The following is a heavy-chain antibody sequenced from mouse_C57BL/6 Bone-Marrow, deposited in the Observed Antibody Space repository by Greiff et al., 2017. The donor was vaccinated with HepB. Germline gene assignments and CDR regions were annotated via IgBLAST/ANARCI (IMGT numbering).Heavy chain of an antibody. J-gene: IGHJ3*01. D-gene: IGHD1-1*01. CDR3: ARFPYYYGSSHFAY. Sequence: QVQLQQSGAELVRPGTSVKVSCTASGYAFTNYLIEWVKQRPGQGLEWIGVINPGSGGTNYNEKFKGKATLTADKSSSTAYMQLSSLTSEDSAVYFCARFPYYYGSSHFAYWGQGTLVTVSA. CDR2: INPGSGGT. CDR1: GYAFTNYL. V-gene: IGHV1-54*01.